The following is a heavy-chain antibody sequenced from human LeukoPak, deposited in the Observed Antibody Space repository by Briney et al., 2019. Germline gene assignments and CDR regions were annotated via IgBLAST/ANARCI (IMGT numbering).Heavy chain of an antibody. Sequence: PGGSLRLSCAASGFTFDDYAMHWVRQAPGKGLEWVSGISWNSGSIGYADSVKGRFTISRDNDKNSLYLQMNSLRAEDTALYYCAKAGHGDLTPFDYWGQGTLVTVSS. J-gene: IGHJ4*02. D-gene: IGHD4-17*01. V-gene: IGHV3-9*01. CDR1: GFTFDDYA. CDR3: AKAGHGDLTPFDY. CDR2: ISWNSGSI.